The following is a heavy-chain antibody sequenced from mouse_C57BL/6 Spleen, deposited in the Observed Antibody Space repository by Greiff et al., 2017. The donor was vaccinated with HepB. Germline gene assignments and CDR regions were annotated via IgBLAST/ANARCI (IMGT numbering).Heavy chain of an antibody. CDR3: ARARGYGNPFAY. Sequence: EVQLQQSGPELVKPGASVKISCKASGYSFTGYYMNWVKQSPEKSLEWIGEINPSTGGTTYNQKFKAKATLTVDKSSSTAYMQLKSLTSEDSAVYYCARARGYGNPFAYWGQGTLVTVSA. D-gene: IGHD2-1*01. V-gene: IGHV1-42*01. CDR1: GYSFTGYY. CDR2: INPSTGGT. J-gene: IGHJ3*01.